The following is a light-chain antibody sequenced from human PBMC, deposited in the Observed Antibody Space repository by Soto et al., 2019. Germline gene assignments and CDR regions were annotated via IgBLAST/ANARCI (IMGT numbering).Light chain of an antibody. Sequence: DIQMTQSPSSLSASVGDTVTITCRASQSVRTYLNWYQQKPGKAPELLIYAASSLQSGVPSRFSGSGSGTDFTLTINSLQPEDVGTYYCQKYDIAPLTFGPGTTVDVK. CDR3: QKYDIAPLT. CDR2: AAS. J-gene: IGKJ3*01. V-gene: IGKV1-39*01. CDR1: QSVRTY.